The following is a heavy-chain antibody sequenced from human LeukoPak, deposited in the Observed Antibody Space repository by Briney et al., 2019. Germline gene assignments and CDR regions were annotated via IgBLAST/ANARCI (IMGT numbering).Heavy chain of an antibody. CDR2: MYYSGST. CDR3: AGPYYYKSRIAP. V-gene: IGHV4-30-4*01. Sequence: SQTLSLTCTVSGGSISSGDYYWSWIRQPPGKGLEWIAYMYYSGSTYYNPSLKSRVTMSADTSKNQLSLKLSSVTAADTAVDYCAGPYYYKSRIAPGGQGILVTVSS. CDR1: GGSISSGDYY. J-gene: IGHJ5*02. D-gene: IGHD3-22*01.